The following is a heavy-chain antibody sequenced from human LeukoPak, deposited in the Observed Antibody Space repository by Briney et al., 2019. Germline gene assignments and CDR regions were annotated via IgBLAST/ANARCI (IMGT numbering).Heavy chain of an antibody. CDR2: IRYDGSNK. CDR1: GFTFSSYG. V-gene: IGHV3-30*02. CDR3: AKDWDFWSGYLDY. J-gene: IGHJ4*02. Sequence: GGSLRLSCAASGFTFSSYGMHWVRQAPGKGLEWVALIRYDGSNKYYADSVKGRFTISRDNSKNTLYLQMNSLRAEDTAVYYCAKDWDFWSGYLDYWGQGTLVTVSS. D-gene: IGHD3-3*01.